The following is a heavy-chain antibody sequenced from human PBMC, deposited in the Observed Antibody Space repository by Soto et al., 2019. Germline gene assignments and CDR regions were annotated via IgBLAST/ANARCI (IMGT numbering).Heavy chain of an antibody. Sequence: QVKLVQSGGEVRKPGSSVKVSCKASGGTFNSYAISWVRQAPGQGVEWMGGIIPVFGTAKYAERLQGRVTITADEATSTFYLELSGRRSEDTALYYCASARGIELGSGTHFDSWGQGTLVTVSS. D-gene: IGHD3-10*01. V-gene: IGHV1-69*01. J-gene: IGHJ4*02. CDR1: GGTFNSYA. CDR2: IIPVFGTA. CDR3: ASARGIELGSGTHFDS.